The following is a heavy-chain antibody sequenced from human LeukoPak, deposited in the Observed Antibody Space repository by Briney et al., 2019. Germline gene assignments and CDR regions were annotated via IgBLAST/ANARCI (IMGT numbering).Heavy chain of an antibody. Sequence: ASVKVSCKASGYTFTSYAMNWVRQAPGQGLEWMGWINTNTGNPTYAQGFTGRFVFSLDTSVSTAYLQISSLKAEDTAVYYCARVDLRWFGELWYYYGMDVWGQGTTVTVSS. CDR3: ARVDLRWFGELWYYYGMDV. J-gene: IGHJ6*02. CDR1: GYTFTSYA. CDR2: INTNTGNP. V-gene: IGHV7-4-1*02. D-gene: IGHD3-10*01.